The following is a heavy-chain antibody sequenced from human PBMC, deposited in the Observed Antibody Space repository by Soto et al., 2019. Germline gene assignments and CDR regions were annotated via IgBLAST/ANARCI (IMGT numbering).Heavy chain of an antibody. CDR2: IGSVGGDT. V-gene: IGHV3-23*01. CDR1: GFTFYSYA. CDR3: AKARQAQSHYYYGMDV. D-gene: IGHD6-19*01. Sequence: PGGSLRLSCAASGFTFYSYAMSWVRQAPGKGLEWVSTIGSVGGDTYYADSVKGRFTISRDDSKNTLLLQMNSLRAEDTAIYYCAKARQAQSHYYYGMDVWGQGTPVTVSS. J-gene: IGHJ6*02.